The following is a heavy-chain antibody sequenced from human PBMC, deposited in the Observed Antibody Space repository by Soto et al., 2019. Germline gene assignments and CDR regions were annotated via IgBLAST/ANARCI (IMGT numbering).Heavy chain of an antibody. Sequence: QVQLVESGGGVVQPGRSLRLSCAASGSTFSDYGMHWVRQAPGKGLDWVAIISYDGRNKIYADSAKGRFTVSRDNSKNTMFLEMNSLRTEETAVYYCAKSAGDEGGMDVWGQGTTVTVSS. CDR1: GSTFSDYG. CDR3: AKSAGDEGGMDV. CDR2: ISYDGRNK. V-gene: IGHV3-30*18. D-gene: IGHD2-21*01. J-gene: IGHJ6*02.